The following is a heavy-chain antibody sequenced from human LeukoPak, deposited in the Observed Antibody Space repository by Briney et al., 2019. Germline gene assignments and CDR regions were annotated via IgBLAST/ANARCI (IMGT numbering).Heavy chain of an antibody. D-gene: IGHD4-11*01. CDR2: ISYDGSNK. CDR1: GFTFSSYA. Sequence: PGRSLRLSCAASGFTFSSYAMHWVRQAPGKGLEWVAVISYDGSNKYYADSVKGRFTIPRDNSKNTLYLQMNSLRAEDTAVYYCARDGDGYSNYGYFDLWGRGTLVTVSS. J-gene: IGHJ2*01. CDR3: ARDGDGYSNYGYFDL. V-gene: IGHV3-30-3*01.